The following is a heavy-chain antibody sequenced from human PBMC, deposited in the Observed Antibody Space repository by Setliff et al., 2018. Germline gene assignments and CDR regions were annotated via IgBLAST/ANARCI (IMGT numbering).Heavy chain of an antibody. Sequence: GGSLRLSCVGSGFTVSGNNMNWVRQAPGKGLEWVSAIYTGGRTDSADSVKGRFTISRDNSRNTVYLQMNSLRAEDTAVYYCARTCSGSGCYAGLESWGQGTPVTVSS. D-gene: IGHD2-15*01. V-gene: IGHV3-53*01. CDR3: ARTCSGSGCYAGLES. J-gene: IGHJ4*02. CDR1: GFTVSGNN. CDR2: IYTGGRT.